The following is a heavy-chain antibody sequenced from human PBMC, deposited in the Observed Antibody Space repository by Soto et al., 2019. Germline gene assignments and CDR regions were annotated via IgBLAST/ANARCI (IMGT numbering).Heavy chain of an antibody. CDR3: ARHAPLQYSSSWYRWEWYYYGMDV. CDR2: IYPGDSDT. CDR1: GYSFTSYW. J-gene: IGHJ6*02. Sequence: PGESLKISCKGSGYSFTSYWIGWVRQMPGKGLEWMGIIYPGDSDTRYSPSFQGQVTISADKSISTAYLQWSSLKASDTAMYYCARHAPLQYSSSWYRWEWYYYGMDVWGQGTTVTVSS. D-gene: IGHD6-13*01. V-gene: IGHV5-51*01.